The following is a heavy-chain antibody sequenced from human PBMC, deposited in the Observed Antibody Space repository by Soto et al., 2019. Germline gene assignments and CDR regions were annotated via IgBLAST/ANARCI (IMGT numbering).Heavy chain of an antibody. CDR1: GFTFSGFA. V-gene: IGHV3-30-3*01. CDR2: ISYDGSNK. Sequence: PGGSLRLSCAASGFTFSGFALHWVRQAPGKGLEWVSVISYDGSNKYYADSVKGRFTITRDNSKNTLYLQMNSLRVEDTAVYYCANSNFVWYYCDYRGQGTRVILSS. J-gene: IGHJ4*02. D-gene: IGHD4-4*01. CDR3: ANSNFVWYYCDY.